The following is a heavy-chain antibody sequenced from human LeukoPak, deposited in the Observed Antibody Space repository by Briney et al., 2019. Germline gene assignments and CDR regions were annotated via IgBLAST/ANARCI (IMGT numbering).Heavy chain of an antibody. CDR1: GGSISSYY. CDR2: IYYSGST. Sequence: PSETLSLTCTVSGGSISSYYWSWIRQPPGKGLEWIGYIYYSGSTNYNPSLKSRVTISVDTSKNQFSLKLSSVTAADTAVYYCARGSSWGFYYFDYWGQGTLVTVSS. J-gene: IGHJ4*02. CDR3: ARGSSWGFYYFDY. V-gene: IGHV4-59*01. D-gene: IGHD6-6*01.